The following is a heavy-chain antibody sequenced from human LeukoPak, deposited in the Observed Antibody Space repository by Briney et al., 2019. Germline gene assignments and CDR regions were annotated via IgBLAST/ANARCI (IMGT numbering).Heavy chain of an antibody. J-gene: IGHJ4*02. D-gene: IGHD3-9*01. CDR3: ARDFDWLLYRGPIDY. V-gene: IGHV3-30*04. Sequence: GGSLRLSCAVSGFTFSSYAMHWVRQAPGKGLEWVAVISYDGSNKYYADSVKGRFTISRDNSKNTLYLQMNSLRAEDTAVYYCARDFDWLLYRGPIDYWGQGTLVTVSS. CDR2: ISYDGSNK. CDR1: GFTFSSYA.